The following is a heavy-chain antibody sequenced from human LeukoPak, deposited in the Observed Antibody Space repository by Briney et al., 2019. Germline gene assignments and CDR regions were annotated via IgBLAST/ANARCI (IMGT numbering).Heavy chain of an antibody. D-gene: IGHD6-19*01. CDR1: GYSFADYY. V-gene: IGHV1-2*02. CDR3: ARDLSSGWYGNWFDP. Sequence: ASVKVSCKASGYSFADYYMHWVRQAPGQGLEWMGWIKPNSGGTRSAQKFQGRVTMTRDTSISTAYMELSRLRSDDTAVYYCARDLSSGWYGNWFDPWGQGTLVTVSS. CDR2: IKPNSGGT. J-gene: IGHJ5*02.